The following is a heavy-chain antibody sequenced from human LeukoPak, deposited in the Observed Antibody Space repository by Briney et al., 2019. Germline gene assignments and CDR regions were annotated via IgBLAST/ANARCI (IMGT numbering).Heavy chain of an antibody. Sequence: SETLSLTCTVSGGSISSYYWSWIRQPPGKGLEWIGYIYYSGSTNYNPSLKSRVTISVDTSKNQFSLKLSSVTAADTAVYYCARGLGYCTNGVCLVDAFDIWGQGTMVTVSS. D-gene: IGHD2-8*01. J-gene: IGHJ3*02. CDR3: ARGLGYCTNGVCLVDAFDI. V-gene: IGHV4-59*01. CDR1: GGSISSYY. CDR2: IYYSGST.